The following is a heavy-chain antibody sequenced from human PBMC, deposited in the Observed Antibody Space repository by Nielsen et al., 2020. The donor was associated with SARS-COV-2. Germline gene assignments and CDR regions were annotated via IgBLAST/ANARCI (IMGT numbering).Heavy chain of an antibody. D-gene: IGHD2-15*01. J-gene: IGHJ3*01. V-gene: IGHV3-11*06. Sequence: GESLKISCVVSGFTVSNDYMSWVRQAPGKGLEWVSHIIGRGTYANYADSVRGRFTISRDNAKNSMSLQMNSLRVEDTAVYYCARDWSRAADVWGQGTMVTVSS. CDR2: IIGRGTYA. CDR1: GFTVSNDY. CDR3: ARDWSRAADV.